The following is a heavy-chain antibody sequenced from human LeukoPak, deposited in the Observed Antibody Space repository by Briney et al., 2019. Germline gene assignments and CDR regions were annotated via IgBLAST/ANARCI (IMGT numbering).Heavy chain of an antibody. Sequence: GGSLRLSCAASGFTFSSYGMHWVRQAPGKGLEWVAVIWYDGSHKYYADSVKGRFTISRDNSKNTLYLQMNSLRAEDTAVYYCAKADKWLVPASWGQGTLVTVSS. V-gene: IGHV3-33*06. CDR1: GFTFSSYG. J-gene: IGHJ5*02. CDR2: IWYDGSHK. D-gene: IGHD6-19*01. CDR3: AKADKWLVPAS.